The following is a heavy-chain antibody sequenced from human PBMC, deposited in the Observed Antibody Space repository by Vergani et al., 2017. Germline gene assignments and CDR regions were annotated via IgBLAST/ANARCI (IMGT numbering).Heavy chain of an antibody. Sequence: QVQVVQSGAEVKKSGASVKVSCKTSGYTFSNYYMHWVRQAPGQGLEWMGIINPSGGHTNYAQKFQGRVTMTRDTSTSTVYMERSSLRSEDTDIYYCARGDYGILTGYRYWGQGTPVTVSA. V-gene: IGHV1-46*03. D-gene: IGHD3-9*01. CDR3: ARGDYGILTGYRY. J-gene: IGHJ4*02. CDR2: INPSGGHT. CDR1: GYTFSNYY.